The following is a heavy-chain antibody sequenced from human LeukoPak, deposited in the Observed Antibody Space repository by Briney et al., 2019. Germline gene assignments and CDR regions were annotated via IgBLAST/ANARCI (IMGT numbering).Heavy chain of an antibody. CDR2: IYTSGST. CDR3: ARCNIGGYYYYMDV. D-gene: IGHD2/OR15-2a*01. J-gene: IGHJ6*03. CDR1: GGSISSYY. Sequence: SETLSLTCTVSGGSISSYYWSWIRQPPGKGLEWIGYIYTSGSTNYNPSLKSRVTISVDTSKNQFSLKLSSVTAADTAVYYCARCNIGGYYYYMDVWGKGTTVTVSS. V-gene: IGHV4-4*09.